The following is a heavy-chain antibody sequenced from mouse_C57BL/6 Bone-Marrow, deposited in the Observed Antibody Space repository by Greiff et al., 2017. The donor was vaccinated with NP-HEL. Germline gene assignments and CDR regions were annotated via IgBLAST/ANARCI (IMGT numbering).Heavy chain of an antibody. CDR2: SRNKANDYTT. V-gene: IGHV7-1*01. J-gene: IGHJ4*01. Sequence: DVHLVESGGGLVQSGRSLRLSCATSGFTFSDFYMEWVRQAPGKGLEWIAASRNKANDYTTEYSASVKGRFIVSRDTSQSILYLQMNALRADDTAIYYCARDALDYYGSSFYAMDYWGQGTSVTVSS. D-gene: IGHD1-1*01. CDR3: ARDALDYYGSSFYAMDY. CDR1: GFTFSDFY.